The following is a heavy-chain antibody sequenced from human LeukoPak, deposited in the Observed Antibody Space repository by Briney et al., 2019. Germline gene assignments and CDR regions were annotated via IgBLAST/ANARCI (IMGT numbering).Heavy chain of an antibody. CDR1: GGSINSGGYY. V-gene: IGHV4-31*03. D-gene: IGHD4-17*01. CDR3: ARVQTTGQLFDY. Sequence: SETLSLTCTVSGGSINSGGYYWSWIRQHPGKGLEWIGYIYYSGSTYYNPSLKGRVTISVDTSKNQFSLKLSSVTAADTAVYYCARVQTTGQLFDYWGQGTLVTVSS. J-gene: IGHJ4*02. CDR2: IYYSGST.